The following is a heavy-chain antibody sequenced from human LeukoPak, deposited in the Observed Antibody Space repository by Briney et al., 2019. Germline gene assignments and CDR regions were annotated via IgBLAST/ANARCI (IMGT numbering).Heavy chain of an antibody. CDR2: IDPDTGDT. V-gene: IGHV1-2*02. CDR3: ARAGHNSNSGGYDF. J-gene: IGHJ4*02. CDR1: GYTFIDHY. Sequence: ASVKVSCKPSGYTFIDHYLRWVRQAPGQGLESLGWIDPDTGDTNYPQKFQGRVTMTRDTSSSTAYMELNRLRSGDTAVYYCARAGHNSNSGGYDFWGLGTLVTVSS. D-gene: IGHD3-22*01.